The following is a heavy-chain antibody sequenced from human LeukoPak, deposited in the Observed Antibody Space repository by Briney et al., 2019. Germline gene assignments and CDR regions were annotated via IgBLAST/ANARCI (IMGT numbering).Heavy chain of an antibody. Sequence: SETLSLTCTVSGGSISSSSYYWGWIRQPPGKGLEWIGSIYYSGSTYYNPSLKSRVTISVDTSKNQFSLKLSSMTAADTAVYYCARRTVTRYYYYGMDVWGQGTTVTVSS. CDR2: IYYSGST. CDR3: ARRTVTRYYYYGMDV. CDR1: GGSISSSSYY. V-gene: IGHV4-39*01. D-gene: IGHD4-17*01. J-gene: IGHJ6*02.